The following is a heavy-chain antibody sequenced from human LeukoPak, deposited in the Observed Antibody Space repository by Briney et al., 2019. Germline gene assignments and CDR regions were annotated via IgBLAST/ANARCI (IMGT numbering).Heavy chain of an antibody. CDR1: GFSFSDYA. V-gene: IGHV3-64D*06. CDR2: ISGDGITT. D-gene: IGHD5-12*01. Sequence: GGSLRLSCSASGFSFSDYAIHWVRQAPGKGLEYVSAISGDGITTYYADSVKGRFTIFRDNPKNVLYLQMRSLRPEDTAVYYCAKDRYSGSDSPFDYWGQGTLVTVSS. J-gene: IGHJ4*01. CDR3: AKDRYSGSDSPFDY.